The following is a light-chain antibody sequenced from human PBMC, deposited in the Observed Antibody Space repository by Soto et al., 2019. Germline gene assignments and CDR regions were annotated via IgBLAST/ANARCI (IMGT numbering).Light chain of an antibody. J-gene: IGKJ4*01. V-gene: IGKV1-9*01. Sequence: DLQLTQSPSFLSASVGDRVTITCRASQGISSYLAWYQQKPGKAPKLLIYAASTLQSGVPSRFSGSGSGTEFTLTISSLQPEDFATYFCQQLRIYPITFGGGTKVEIK. CDR1: QGISSY. CDR3: QQLRIYPIT. CDR2: AAS.